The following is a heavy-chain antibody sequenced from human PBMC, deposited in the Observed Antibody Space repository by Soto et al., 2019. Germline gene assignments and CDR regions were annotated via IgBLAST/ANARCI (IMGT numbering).Heavy chain of an antibody. CDR2: ISGSGGST. CDR1: GFTFSSYA. V-gene: IGHV3-23*01. CDR3: AKDTASGWYVFDY. Sequence: GGSLRLSCAASGFTFSSYAMSWVRQAPGNGLEWVSAISGSGGSTYYADSVKGRFTISRDNSKNTLYLQMNSLRAEDTAVYYCAKDTASGWYVFDYWGQGTLVTVSS. J-gene: IGHJ4*02. D-gene: IGHD6-19*01.